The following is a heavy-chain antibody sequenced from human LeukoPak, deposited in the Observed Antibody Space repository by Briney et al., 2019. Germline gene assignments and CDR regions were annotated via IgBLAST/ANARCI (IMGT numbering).Heavy chain of an antibody. D-gene: IGHD3-10*01. CDR3: AKFGSGSAYYDYGMDV. CDR1: GFTFSSYA. Sequence: GGSLSLSCAASGFTFSSYAMSWVRQAPAKGLERVSAISGSGGSTYYADSVNGRFTISRDNSKNTLYLQMNSLRAEDTAVYYCAKFGSGSAYYDYGMDVWGKGTTVTVSS. V-gene: IGHV3-23*01. J-gene: IGHJ6*04. CDR2: ISGSGGST.